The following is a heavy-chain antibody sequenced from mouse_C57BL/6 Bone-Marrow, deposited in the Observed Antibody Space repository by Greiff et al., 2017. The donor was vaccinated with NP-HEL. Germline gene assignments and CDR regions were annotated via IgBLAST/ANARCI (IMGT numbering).Heavy chain of an antibody. CDR2: IDPSDSYT. Sequence: VQLKESGAELVMPGASVKLSCKASGYTFTSYWMHWVKQRPGQGLEWIGEIDPSDSYTNYNQTFKGKSTLTVDKSSSTAYMQLSSLTSEDSAVYYCATYGSSFYWYFDVWGTGTTVTVSS. J-gene: IGHJ1*03. CDR3: ATYGSSFYWYFDV. CDR1: GYTFTSYW. D-gene: IGHD1-1*01. V-gene: IGHV1-69*01.